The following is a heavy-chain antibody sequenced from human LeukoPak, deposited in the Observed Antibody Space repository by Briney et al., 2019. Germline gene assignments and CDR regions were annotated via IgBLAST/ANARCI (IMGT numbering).Heavy chain of an antibody. Sequence: SETLSLTCAVYGGSFSGYYWSWIRQPPGKGLEWIGEINHSGSTNYNPSLKSRVTISVDTSKNQFSLKLSSVTAADTAVYYGARLSSGWPYYFDYWGQGTLVTVSS. D-gene: IGHD6-19*01. V-gene: IGHV4-34*01. CDR2: INHSGST. CDR3: ARLSSGWPYYFDY. CDR1: GGSFSGYY. J-gene: IGHJ4*02.